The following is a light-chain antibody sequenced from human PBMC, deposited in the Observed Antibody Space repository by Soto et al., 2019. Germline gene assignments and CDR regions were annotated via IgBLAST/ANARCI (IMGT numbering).Light chain of an antibody. V-gene: IGLV1-47*01. CDR3: AAWDDSLSGHWV. CDR1: SSNIGSNY. J-gene: IGLJ3*02. CDR2: RNN. Sequence: QSVLTQPPSASGTPGQRVTISCSGSSSNIGSNYVYWYQQLPGTAPKLLIYRNNQRPSGVPDRFSGSKSGTSASLAISGLRSEVEADYYCAAWDDSLSGHWVFGGGTKLTVL.